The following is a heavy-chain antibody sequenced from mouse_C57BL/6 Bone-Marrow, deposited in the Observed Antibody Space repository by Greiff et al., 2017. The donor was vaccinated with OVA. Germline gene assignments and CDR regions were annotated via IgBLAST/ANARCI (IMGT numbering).Heavy chain of an antibody. J-gene: IGHJ1*03. CDR1: GFTFSDYY. V-gene: IGHV5-12*01. CDR3: ARPDLILWYFDV. Sequence: EVQRVESGGGLVQPGGSLKLSCAASGFTFSDYYMYWVRQTPEKRLEWVAYISNGGGSTYYPDTVKGRFTISRDNAKNTLYLQMSRLKSEDTAMYYCARPDLILWYFDVWGTGTTVTVSA. CDR2: ISNGGGST.